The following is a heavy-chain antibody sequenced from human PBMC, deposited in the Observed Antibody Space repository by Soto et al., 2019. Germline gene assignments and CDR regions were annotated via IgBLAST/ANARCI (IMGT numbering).Heavy chain of an antibody. CDR3: AKDPDIPASYYVDY. D-gene: IGHD2-15*01. J-gene: IGHJ4*02. V-gene: IGHV3-30*18. CDR1: GFTFSSYG. CDR2: ISYDGSNK. Sequence: LRLSCAASGFTFSSYGMHWVRQAPGKGLEWVAVISYDGSNKYYADSVKGRFTISRDNSKNTLYLQMNSLRAEDTAVYYCAKDPDIPASYYVDYCGQGTLLTVAS.